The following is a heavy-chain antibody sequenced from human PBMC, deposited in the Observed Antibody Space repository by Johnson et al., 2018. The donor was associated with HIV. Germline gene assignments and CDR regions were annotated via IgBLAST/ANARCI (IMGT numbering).Heavy chain of an antibody. CDR2: ISYDGSNK. D-gene: IGHD3-16*01. Sequence: QVLLVESGGGVVQPGRSLRVSCGTSGFTFSSFDMHWVRQAPGKGLEWVAVISYDGSNKYYADSVKGRCNISRDNSRNTLYLKKNSLRAEDTAVYYCGKPHSMGADAFDIWGQGTMVTVS. CDR1: GFTFSSFD. CDR3: GKPHSMGADAFDI. V-gene: IGHV3-30*18. J-gene: IGHJ3*02.